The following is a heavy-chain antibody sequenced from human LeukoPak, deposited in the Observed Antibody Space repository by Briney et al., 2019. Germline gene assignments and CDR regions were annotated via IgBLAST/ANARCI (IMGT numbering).Heavy chain of an antibody. CDR3: AKDRRGGGYPFDY. CDR2: ISGSGGTT. J-gene: IGHJ4*02. D-gene: IGHD2-15*01. V-gene: IGHV3-23*01. Sequence: PRGSHKLSCAAPGFTFSDYAMGWVRQAPGKGLDWVSTISGSGGTTHYEGSVRDLQTISRDNFQKTLYLQMDSLRADDTAIYYCAKDRRGGGYPFDYWGQG. CDR1: GFTFSDYA.